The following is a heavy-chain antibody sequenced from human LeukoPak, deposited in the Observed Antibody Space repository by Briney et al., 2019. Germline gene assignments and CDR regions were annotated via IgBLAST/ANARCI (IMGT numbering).Heavy chain of an antibody. CDR2: ISPNSGGA. D-gene: IGHD6-6*01. CDR1: GYTFTGYY. V-gene: IGHV1-2*02. J-gene: IGHJ5*02. CDR3: ARDSAYRISSYWFDP. Sequence: ASVKVSCKASGYTFTGYYMHWVRQAPGQGLVWMGWISPNSGGANYAQKFQGRVTMTRDTSINTAYMELSRLRSDDTAVYYCARDSAYRISSYWFDPWGQGTLVTVSS.